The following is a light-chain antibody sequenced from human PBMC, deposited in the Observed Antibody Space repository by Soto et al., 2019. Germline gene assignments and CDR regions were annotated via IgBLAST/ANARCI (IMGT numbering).Light chain of an antibody. CDR1: QSVSSN. V-gene: IGKV3-15*01. Sequence: ETVMTQSPATLSVSPGERVTLSCRASQSVSSNLAWYQQKPGQALRLLIYDASTRATGIPARFSGGGSGTEFTRTISALQSEDFAVYYCQQYNDWRTFGQGTKLENK. CDR2: DAS. CDR3: QQYNDWRT. J-gene: IGKJ2*02.